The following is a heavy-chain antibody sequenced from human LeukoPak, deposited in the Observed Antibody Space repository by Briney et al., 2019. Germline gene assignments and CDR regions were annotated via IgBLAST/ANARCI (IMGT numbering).Heavy chain of an antibody. J-gene: IGHJ3*02. CDR1: GGSISSGGYY. CDR3: AREMATKPSRAFDI. V-gene: IGHV4-31*03. Sequence: SETLSLTCTVSGGSISSGGYYSSWLRQHPGKGLERIVYIYYSGSTYNNPSIKSRVTISVDTSKNQFSLKLSCVNAADTAVYNCAREMATKPSRAFDIWGQGTLVTVSP. CDR2: IYYSGST. D-gene: IGHD5-24*01.